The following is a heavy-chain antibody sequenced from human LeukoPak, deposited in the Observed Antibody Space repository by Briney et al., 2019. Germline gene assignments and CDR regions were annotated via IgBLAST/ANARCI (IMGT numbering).Heavy chain of an antibody. CDR3: ARGGRITIFGVARNNNWFDP. CDR1: GYTFTSYA. J-gene: IGHJ5*02. D-gene: IGHD3-3*01. V-gene: IGHV1-3*01. Sequence: EASVKVSCTASGYTFTSYAMHWVRQAPGQRLEWMGWINAGNGNTKYSQKFQGRVTITGDTSASTAYTELSSLRSEDTAVYYCARGGRITIFGVARNNNWFDPWGQGTLVTVSS. CDR2: INAGNGNT.